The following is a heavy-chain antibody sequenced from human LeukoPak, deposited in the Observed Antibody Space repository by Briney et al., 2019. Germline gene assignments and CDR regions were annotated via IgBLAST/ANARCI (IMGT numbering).Heavy chain of an antibody. CDR2: IYYSGST. CDR3: ARGPAARPPYYYYYYYMDV. V-gene: IGHV4-39*07. Sequence: PSETLSLTCTVSGGSISSYYWGWIRQPPGKGLEWIGSIYYSGSTYYNPSLKSRVTISVDTSKNQFSLKLSSVTAADTAVYYCARGPAARPPYYYYYYYMDVWGKGTTVTVSS. CDR1: GGSISSYY. J-gene: IGHJ6*03. D-gene: IGHD6-6*01.